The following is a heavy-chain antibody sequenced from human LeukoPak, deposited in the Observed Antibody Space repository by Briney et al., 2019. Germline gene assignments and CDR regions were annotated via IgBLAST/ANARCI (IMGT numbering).Heavy chain of an antibody. Sequence: GASVKVSCKASGYTFTSYGISWVRQAPGQGLEWMGWISAYNGNTNYAQKFQGRVTMTRDTSISTAYMELSRLRSDDTAVYYCARGAEEVVTAILRYYYYMDVWGKGTTVTVSS. CDR1: GYTFTSYG. V-gene: IGHV1-18*01. CDR2: ISAYNGNT. D-gene: IGHD2-21*02. J-gene: IGHJ6*03. CDR3: ARGAEEVVTAILRYYYYMDV.